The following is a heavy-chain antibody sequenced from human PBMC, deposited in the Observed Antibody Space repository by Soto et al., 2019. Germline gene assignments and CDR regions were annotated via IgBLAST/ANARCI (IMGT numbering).Heavy chain of an antibody. CDR3: ARGSSEAIYYYYGMDV. CDR2: ISYDGSNK. V-gene: IGHV3-30-3*01. CDR1: GFTFSSYA. D-gene: IGHD6-25*01. Sequence: HPGGSLRLSCAASGFTFSSYAMHWVRQAPGKGLEWVAVISYDGSNKYYADSVKGRFTISRDNSKNTLYLQMNSLRAEDTAVYYCARGSSEAIYYYYGMDVWGQGTTVTVYS. J-gene: IGHJ6*02.